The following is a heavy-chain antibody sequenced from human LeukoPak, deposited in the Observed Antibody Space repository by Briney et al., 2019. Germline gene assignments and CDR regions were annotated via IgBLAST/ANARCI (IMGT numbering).Heavy chain of an antibody. D-gene: IGHD5-24*01. Sequence: GGSLRPSCAPSGFTFSSYSMNWVRQAPGKGLEWVSSISSSSSYIYYADSVKGRFTISRDNAKNSLYLQMNSLRAEDTAVYYCARAEVEMATIFFDYWGQGTLVTVSS. CDR1: GFTFSSYS. CDR2: ISSSSSYI. J-gene: IGHJ4*02. V-gene: IGHV3-21*01. CDR3: ARAEVEMATIFFDY.